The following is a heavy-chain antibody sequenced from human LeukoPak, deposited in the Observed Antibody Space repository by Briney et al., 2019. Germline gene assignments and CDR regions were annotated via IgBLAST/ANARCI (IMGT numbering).Heavy chain of an antibody. CDR1: GLTFSSHW. CDR2: ISGSGGST. D-gene: IGHD5-24*01. CDR3: AKDAQRWLQLLIDY. Sequence: GGSLRLSCAASGLTFSSHWMHWVRQAPGKGLEWVSAISGSGGSTYYADSVKGRFTISRDNSKNTLYLQMNSLRAEDTAVYYCAKDAQRWLQLLIDYWGQGTLVTVSS. J-gene: IGHJ4*02. V-gene: IGHV3-23*01.